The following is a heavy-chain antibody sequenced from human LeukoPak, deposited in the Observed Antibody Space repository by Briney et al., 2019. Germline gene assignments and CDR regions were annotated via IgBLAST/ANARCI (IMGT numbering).Heavy chain of an antibody. CDR2: ISGSGGST. Sequence: GGSLRLSCAASGFTFSNYAMSWVRQAPGKGLEWVSGISGSGGSTYYADSVKGRFTISRDNSKNTLYLQMNSLRAEETAVYYCAKGVIPAVDYWGQGTLVTVSS. D-gene: IGHD2-2*01. CDR3: AKGVIPAVDY. J-gene: IGHJ4*02. CDR1: GFTFSNYA. V-gene: IGHV3-23*01.